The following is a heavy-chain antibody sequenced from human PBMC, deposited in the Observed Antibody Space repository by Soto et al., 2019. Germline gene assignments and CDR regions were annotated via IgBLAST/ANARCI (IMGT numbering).Heavy chain of an antibody. D-gene: IGHD1-26*01. Sequence: ASVKVSCKASGYTFTGHYIHWVRQAPEQGPEWMGEIGPESGATRYAQKFQGRVTMTRDMSTTTVYMELNNLSPDDTAVYYCGRGRSGQIVVFYWGQGTPVTVSS. V-gene: IGHV1-2*02. CDR1: GYTFTGHY. J-gene: IGHJ4*02. CDR2: IGPESGAT. CDR3: GRGRSGQIVVFY.